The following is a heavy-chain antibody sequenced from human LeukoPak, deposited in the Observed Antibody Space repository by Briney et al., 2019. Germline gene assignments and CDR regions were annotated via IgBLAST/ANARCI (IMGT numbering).Heavy chain of an antibody. V-gene: IGHV4-59*01. CDR1: GGSISSYY. J-gene: IGHJ4*02. Sequence: SETLSLTCTVSGGSISSYYWTWIRQPPGRRLEWIGYIYYGGSTNYNPSLKSRVTISVDTSKNQFSLKLSSVTAADTAVYYCATGAGYISSWPFDYWGQGTLVTVSS. CDR3: ATGAGYISSWPFDY. D-gene: IGHD6-13*01. CDR2: IYYGGST.